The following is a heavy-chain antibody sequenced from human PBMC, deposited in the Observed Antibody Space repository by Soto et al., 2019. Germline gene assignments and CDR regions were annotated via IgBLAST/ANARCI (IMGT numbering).Heavy chain of an antibody. CDR3: ARHGPYSYCPHWYFDL. V-gene: IGHV4-39*01. CDR2: IYYSGST. Sequence: QLQLQESGPGLVKPSETLSLTCTVSGGSISSSSYYWCWIRQPPGKGLGWIGSIYYSGSTYYNPSLKSGVNTSVDTSKKQFSLKLSSVTDADTAVYYCARHGPYSYCPHWYFDLWGRGTLVTVSS. D-gene: IGHD5-18*01. J-gene: IGHJ2*01. CDR1: GGSISSSSYY.